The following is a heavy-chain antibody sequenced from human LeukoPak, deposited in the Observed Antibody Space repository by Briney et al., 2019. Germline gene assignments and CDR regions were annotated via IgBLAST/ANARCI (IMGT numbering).Heavy chain of an antibody. V-gene: IGHV1-18*01. J-gene: IGHJ6*03. Sequence: ASVKVSCKASGYTFTSYGISWVRQAPGQGLEWMGWISAYNGNTNYAQKLQGRVTMTTDTSTSTAYMELRSLRSDDTAVYYCARTPREVVVVPAAMIYYYMDVWGKGTTVTVSS. CDR2: ISAYNGNT. D-gene: IGHD2-2*01. CDR3: ARTPREVVVVPAAMIYYYMDV. CDR1: GYTFTSYG.